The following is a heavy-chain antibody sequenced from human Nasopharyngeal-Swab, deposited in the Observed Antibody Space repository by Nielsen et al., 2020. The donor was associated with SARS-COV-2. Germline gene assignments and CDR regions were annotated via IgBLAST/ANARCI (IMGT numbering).Heavy chain of an antibody. CDR2: ISYDGSNK. CDR3: ARDGVRPGYSSGGKYYYYGMDV. J-gene: IGHJ6*02. V-gene: IGHV3-30*03. D-gene: IGHD6-19*01. CDR1: GFTFSSYG. Sequence: GESLKISCAASGFTFSSYGMHWVRQAPGKGLEWVAVISYDGSNKNYADSVKGRFTISRDNSKNTLYLQMTSLRAEDTAVYYCARDGVRPGYSSGGKYYYYGMDVWGQGTTVIVSS.